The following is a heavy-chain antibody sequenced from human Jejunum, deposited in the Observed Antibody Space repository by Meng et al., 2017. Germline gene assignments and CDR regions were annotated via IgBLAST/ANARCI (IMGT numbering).Heavy chain of an antibody. V-gene: IGHV3-7*01. D-gene: IGHD3-10*01. Sequence: GESLKISCAASGFTFSNSWMSWVRQAPGKGLEWVANIKEDGSQKYYGESVKGRFTISRDNAKNSLYLQMDSLRVEDTAIYYCARDRGGKDYWGQGTLVTVSS. J-gene: IGHJ4*02. CDR3: ARDRGGKDY. CDR2: IKEDGSQK. CDR1: GFTFSNSW.